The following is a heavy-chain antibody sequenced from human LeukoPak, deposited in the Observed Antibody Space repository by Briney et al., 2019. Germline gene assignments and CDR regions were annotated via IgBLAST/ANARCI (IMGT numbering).Heavy chain of an antibody. J-gene: IGHJ4*02. CDR2: ISYDGSNK. CDR1: GFTFNAYA. Sequence: TGGSLRLSCAASGFTFNAYAMHWVRQAPGKGLEWVAVISYDGSNKYYADSVKGRFTISRDNSKNTLYLQMNSLRAEDTAVYYCAKEVRDSGSYRFDYWGQGTLVTVSS. D-gene: IGHD1-26*01. V-gene: IGHV3-30*04. CDR3: AKEVRDSGSYRFDY.